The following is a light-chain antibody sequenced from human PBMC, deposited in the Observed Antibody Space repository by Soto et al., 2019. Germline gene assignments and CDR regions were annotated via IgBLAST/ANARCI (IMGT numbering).Light chain of an antibody. Sequence: MQMTHSPSSVSASVGDRVTIPCRASQDISSWLAWYQQKPGKAPKLLIYAASSLQSGVPSRFSGSGSGTEFTLTISSLQPEDFATYYCQQSDSTPPLTFGQGTKVAIK. CDR2: AAS. CDR1: QDISSW. J-gene: IGKJ1*01. V-gene: IGKV1-12*01. CDR3: QQSDSTPPLT.